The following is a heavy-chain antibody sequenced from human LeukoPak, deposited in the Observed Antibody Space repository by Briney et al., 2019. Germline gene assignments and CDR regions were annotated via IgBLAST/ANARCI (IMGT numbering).Heavy chain of an antibody. CDR1: GGSISISSYY. CDR3: ARGRYDFWSGYYIY. CDR2: IYYSGST. D-gene: IGHD3-3*01. Sequence: SETLSLTCTVSGGSISISSYYWGWIRQPPGKGLEWIGSIYYSGSTYYNPSLKSRVTISVDTSKNQFSLKLSSVTAADTAVYYCARGRYDFWSGYYIYWGQGTLVTVSS. V-gene: IGHV4-39*01. J-gene: IGHJ4*02.